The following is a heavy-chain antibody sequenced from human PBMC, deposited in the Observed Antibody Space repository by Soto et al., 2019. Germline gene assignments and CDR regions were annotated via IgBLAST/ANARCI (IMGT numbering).Heavy chain of an antibody. D-gene: IGHD6-19*01. J-gene: IGHJ3*02. CDR3: ARTTSNGYSSGWYLPLDI. V-gene: IGHV4-59*01. CDR2: IYYSGST. Sequence: SATLSLTCTVSGGSISSYYWSWIRQPPGKGLEWIGYIYYSGSTNYNPSLKSRVTISVDTSKNQFSLKLSSVTAADTAVYYCARTTSNGYSSGWYLPLDIWGQGTMVTVSS. CDR1: GGSISSYY.